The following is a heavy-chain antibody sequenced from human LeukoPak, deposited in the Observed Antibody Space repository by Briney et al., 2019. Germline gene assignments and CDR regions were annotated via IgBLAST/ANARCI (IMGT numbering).Heavy chain of an antibody. CDR2: IYSGGST. D-gene: IGHD3-22*01. Sequence: GGSLRLSCAASGFTVSSNYMSWVRQAPGKGLEWVSVIYSGGSTYYADSVKGRFTISRDNSKNTLYLQMNSLRAEDTAVYYCARDTLIAGTLGFDPWGQGTLVTVSS. V-gene: IGHV3-66*01. CDR3: ARDTLIAGTLGFDP. CDR1: GFTVSSNY. J-gene: IGHJ5*02.